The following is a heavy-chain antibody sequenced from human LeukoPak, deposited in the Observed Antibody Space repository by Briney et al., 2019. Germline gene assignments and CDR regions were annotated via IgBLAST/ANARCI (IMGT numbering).Heavy chain of an antibody. D-gene: IGHD3-22*01. V-gene: IGHV4-61*02. J-gene: IGHJ5*02. CDR3: AKDSSGYNWFDA. Sequence: PSETLSLTCTVSGGSISSGGYYWSWIRQPAGKGLEWIGRIYTSGSTNYNPSLKGRVTMSVDTSKNQFSLKLSSVTAADTAVYYCAKDSSGYNWFDAWGQGTLVTVSS. CDR2: IYTSGST. CDR1: GGSISSGGYY.